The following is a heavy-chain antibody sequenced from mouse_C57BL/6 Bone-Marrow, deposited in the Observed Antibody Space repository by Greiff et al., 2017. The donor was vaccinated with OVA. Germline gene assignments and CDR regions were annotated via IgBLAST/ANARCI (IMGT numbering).Heavy chain of an antibody. D-gene: IGHD2-4*01. V-gene: IGHV1-52*01. Sequence: VQLQQPGAELVRPGSSVKLSCKASGYTFTSYWMHWVKQRPIQGLEWIGNIDPSDSETHYNQKFKDKATLTVDKSSSTAYMQLSSLTSEDSAVYYCSRSMDYDAPSYAMDYWGQGTSVTVSS. CDR3: SRSMDYDAPSYAMDY. CDR2: IDPSDSET. CDR1: GYTFTSYW. J-gene: IGHJ4*01.